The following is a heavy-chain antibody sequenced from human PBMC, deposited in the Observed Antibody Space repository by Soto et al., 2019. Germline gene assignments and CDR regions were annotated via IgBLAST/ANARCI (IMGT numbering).Heavy chain of an antibody. CDR1: GGSISNYS. V-gene: IGHV4-59*01. D-gene: IGHD3-10*01. CDR2: ISYSGGT. Sequence: PXATLSLPFTVSGGSISNYSWNWIRQPPGQGLEWLGGISYSGGTNDNPSLRSRVTISVDTSNNQVALRLSSVTAAETAVYFCAGSMSRGIIFDYWGQASQVT. CDR3: AGSMSRGIIFDY. J-gene: IGHJ4*02.